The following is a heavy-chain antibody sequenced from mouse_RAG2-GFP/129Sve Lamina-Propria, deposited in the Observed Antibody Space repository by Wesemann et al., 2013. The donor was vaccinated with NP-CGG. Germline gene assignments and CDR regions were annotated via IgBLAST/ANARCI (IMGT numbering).Heavy chain of an antibody. CDR3: ARGFPTYPYPFDY. J-gene: IGHJ2*01. D-gene: IGHD5-5*01. CDR1: GYTFTSYW. V-gene: IGHV1-64*01. Sequence: QVQLQQPGAELVKPGASVKMSCKASGYTFTSYWITWVKQRPGQGLEWIGMIHPNSGSTNYNEKFKSKATLTVDKSSSTAYMQLSSLTSEDSAVYYCARGFPTYPYPFDYWGQGTTLTVSS. CDR2: IHPNSGST.